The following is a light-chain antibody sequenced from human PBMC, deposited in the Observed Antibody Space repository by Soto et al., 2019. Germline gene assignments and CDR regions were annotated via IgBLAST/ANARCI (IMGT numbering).Light chain of an antibody. J-gene: IGLJ2*01. CDR3: SSYAGSNNVV. CDR2: EVS. V-gene: IGLV2-8*01. CDR1: SSDVGGYNY. Sequence: QSVLTQPPSASGSPGQSVTISCTGTSSDVGGYNYVSWYQQHPVKAPKLMIYEVSKRPSGVPDRFSGSKSGNTASLTVSGLQAEDEADYYCSSYAGSNNVVFGGGTKLTVL.